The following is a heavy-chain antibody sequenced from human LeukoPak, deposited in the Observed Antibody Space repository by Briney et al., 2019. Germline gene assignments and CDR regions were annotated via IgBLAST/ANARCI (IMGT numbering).Heavy chain of an antibody. CDR2: IWYDGSSK. CDR3: ARDNHPAGYFDY. J-gene: IGHJ4*02. D-gene: IGHD6-19*01. CDR1: GFTFSSYG. Sequence: GGSLRLSCAASGFTFSSYGMHWVRQAPGKGLEWVAVIWYDGSSKYYADSVKGRFTISRDNSKNTLYLQMNSLRAEDTAVYYCARDNHPAGYFDYWGQGTLVTVSS. V-gene: IGHV3-33*01.